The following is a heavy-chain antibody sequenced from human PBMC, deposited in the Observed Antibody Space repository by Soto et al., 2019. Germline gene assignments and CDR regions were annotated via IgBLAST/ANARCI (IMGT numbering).Heavy chain of an antibody. Sequence: XSVKVTCNASGYSFTGHYIHWVRQAPEQGPEWMGEIGPESGATRYAQKFQGRVTMTRDTSITTVYMELKNLSPDDTAVYYCGRGRSGQIVVFYWGQRTPVTVPS. CDR3: GRGRSGQIVVFY. J-gene: IGHJ4*02. CDR1: GYSFTGHY. V-gene: IGHV1-2*02. D-gene: IGHD1-26*01. CDR2: IGPESGAT.